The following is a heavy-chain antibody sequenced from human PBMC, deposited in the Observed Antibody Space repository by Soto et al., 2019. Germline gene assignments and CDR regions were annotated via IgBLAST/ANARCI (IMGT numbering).Heavy chain of an antibody. J-gene: IGHJ4*02. Sequence: QVQLVQSGVEVKRPGASVKVSCEASGYTFTDYGVSWVRQAPGQGLEWMGWINTYNGKTNYAQKVQGRVTMTTDTSTATAYMELRSLKSDDTAVYYCARDQYAVGGGFWGLGTLVTVSS. D-gene: IGHD1-26*01. CDR2: INTYNGKT. CDR1: GYTFTDYG. V-gene: IGHV1-18*01. CDR3: ARDQYAVGGGF.